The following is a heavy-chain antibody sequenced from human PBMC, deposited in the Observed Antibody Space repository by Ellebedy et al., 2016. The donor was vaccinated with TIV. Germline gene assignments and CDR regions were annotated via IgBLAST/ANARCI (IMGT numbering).Heavy chain of an antibody. CDR3: SREESTSARGAFDI. D-gene: IGHD3-10*01. CDR2: THHRSRWYN. Sequence: MPSETLSLTCAISGDSVSSNTATWNWIRQSPTRGLEWLGRTHHRSRWYNDFATSVKGRISVNPDTSKNQFSLQLNSVTPEDTAVYYCSREESTSARGAFDIWGQGTVVTVSS. CDR1: GDSVSSNTAT. J-gene: IGHJ3*02. V-gene: IGHV6-1*01.